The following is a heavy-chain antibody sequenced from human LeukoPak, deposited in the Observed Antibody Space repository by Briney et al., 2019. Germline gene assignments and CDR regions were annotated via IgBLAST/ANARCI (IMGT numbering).Heavy chain of an antibody. V-gene: IGHV4-39*07. CDR3: ASLRYFDWLSIDY. CDR1: GGSISSSSYY. J-gene: IGHJ4*02. D-gene: IGHD3-9*01. CDR2: IYYSGST. Sequence: SETLSFTCTVSGGSISSSSYYWGWIRQPPGKGLGWIGSIYYSGSTYYNPSVKSRVTISVDTSKNQFSLKLSSVTAADTAVYYCASLRYFDWLSIDYWGQGTLVTVSS.